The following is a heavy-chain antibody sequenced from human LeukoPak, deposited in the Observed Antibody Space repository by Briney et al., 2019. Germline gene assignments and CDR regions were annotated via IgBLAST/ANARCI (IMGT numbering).Heavy chain of an antibody. CDR2: IKQDGSEK. D-gene: IGHD1-26*01. CDR1: GFTFSSYW. CDR3: ARCSGSYFSLARYFDY. J-gene: IGHJ4*02. Sequence: GGSLRLSCAASGFTFSSYWMSWVRQAPGKGLEWVANIKQDGSEKYYVDSVKSRFTICRDNAKNSLYLQMNSLRAEDTAVYYGARCSGSYFSLARYFDYWGQGTLVTVSS. V-gene: IGHV3-7*01.